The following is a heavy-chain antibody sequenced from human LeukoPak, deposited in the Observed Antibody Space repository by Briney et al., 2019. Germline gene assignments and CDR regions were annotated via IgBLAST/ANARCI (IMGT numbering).Heavy chain of an antibody. D-gene: IGHD1-26*01. CDR2: INPNSGGT. J-gene: IGHJ5*02. V-gene: IGHV1-2*02. CDR1: GYTFTGYY. CDR3: ARGDIVGAAGS. Sequence: VASVKVSCKASGYTFTGYYMHWVREAPGQGLGWMGWINPNSGGTNYAQKFQGRVTMTRDTSISTAYMELSRLRSDDTAVYYCARGDIVGAAGSWGQGTLVTVSS.